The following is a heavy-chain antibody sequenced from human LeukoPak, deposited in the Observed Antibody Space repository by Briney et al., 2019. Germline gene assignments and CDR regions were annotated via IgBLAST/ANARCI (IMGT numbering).Heavy chain of an antibody. V-gene: IGHV4-34*09. Sequence: PSETLSLTCAVYGGSFSGHYWSWIRQPPGKGLEWIGDIYYSGSTYYNPSLKSRVTISVDTSKKQFSLKLNSVTAADTAVYYCARKNSSGYYYAGNAFDIWGPGTMLTVSS. CDR3: ARKNSSGYYYAGNAFDI. J-gene: IGHJ3*02. CDR1: GGSFSGHY. D-gene: IGHD3-22*01. CDR2: IYYSGST.